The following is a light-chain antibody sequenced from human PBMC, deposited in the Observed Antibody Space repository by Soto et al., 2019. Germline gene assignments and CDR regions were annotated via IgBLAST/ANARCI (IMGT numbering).Light chain of an antibody. CDR1: HTISSSY. CDR3: QQYVTSSPRT. CDR2: GIS. V-gene: IGKV3-20*01. J-gene: IGKJ1*01. Sequence: EIVLTQSPGTLSLSPGERATLSCRASHTISSSYSAWYQQKPGQAPRLLMHGISRRATGIPDRFSGSGSGTDFTLTITRLEPEDFAVYYCQQYVTSSPRTFGQGTKGEIK.